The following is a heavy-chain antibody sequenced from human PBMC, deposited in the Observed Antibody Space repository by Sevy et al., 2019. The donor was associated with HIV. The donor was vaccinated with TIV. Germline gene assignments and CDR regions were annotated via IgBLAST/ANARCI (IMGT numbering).Heavy chain of an antibody. D-gene: IGHD3-10*01. CDR2: INHSGST. Sequence: SETLSLTCAVYGGSFSGYYWSWIRQPPGKGLEWIGEINHSGSTNYNPSLKSRVTISVDTSKNRFSLKLSSVTAAGTAVYYCARADGSGSPDYWGQGTLVTVSS. CDR1: GGSFSGYY. J-gene: IGHJ4*02. V-gene: IGHV4-34*01. CDR3: ARADGSGSPDY.